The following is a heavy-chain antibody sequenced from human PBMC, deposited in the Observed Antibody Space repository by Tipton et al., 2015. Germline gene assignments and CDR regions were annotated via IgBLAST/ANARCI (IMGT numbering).Heavy chain of an antibody. V-gene: IGHV4-59*01. CDR1: GGSISHYY. Sequence: TLSLTCTVSGGSISHYYWSWIRQPPGKGLEWFGHIYCSGSTNYNPSLKSRLTMSVDTSKNQFSLKLTSVTAADTAVYYCARGGNNWFDPWGQGTLVTVSS. D-gene: IGHD2-15*01. J-gene: IGHJ5*02. CDR3: ARGGNNWFDP. CDR2: IYCSGST.